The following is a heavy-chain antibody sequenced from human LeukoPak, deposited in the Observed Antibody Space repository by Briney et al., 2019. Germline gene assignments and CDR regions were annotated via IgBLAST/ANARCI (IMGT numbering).Heavy chain of an antibody. D-gene: IGHD4-23*01. CDR3: ARSPKTTVVRTRGGDAFDI. Sequence: SQTLSLTCAVSGGSISGGGYSWSWIRQPPGKGLEWIGYIYHSGSTYYNPSLKSRVTISVDRSKNQFSLKLSSVTAADTAVYYCARSPKTTVVRTRGGDAFDIWGQGTMVTVSS. V-gene: IGHV4-30-2*01. CDR1: GGSISGGGYS. CDR2: IYHSGST. J-gene: IGHJ3*02.